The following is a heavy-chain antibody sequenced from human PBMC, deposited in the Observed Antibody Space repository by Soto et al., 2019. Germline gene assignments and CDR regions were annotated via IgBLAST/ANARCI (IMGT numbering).Heavy chain of an antibody. CDR1: GGSFSGYY. J-gene: IGHJ6*03. V-gene: IGHV4-34*01. CDR3: AREGEDIVVVPAAMPTTTNYYYYYMDV. D-gene: IGHD2-2*01. Sequence: SETLSLTCAVYGGSFSGYYWSWIRQPPGKGLEWIGEINHSGSTNYNPSLKSRVTISVDTSKNQFSLKLSSVTAADTAVYYCAREGEDIVVVPAAMPTTTNYYYYYMDVWGKGTTVTVSS. CDR2: INHSGST.